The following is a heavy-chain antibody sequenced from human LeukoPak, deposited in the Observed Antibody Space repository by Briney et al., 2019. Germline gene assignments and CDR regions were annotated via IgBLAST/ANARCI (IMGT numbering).Heavy chain of an antibody. CDR3: ARDNVFAGELLFSPPSV. CDR1: GFTFSSYE. J-gene: IGHJ4*02. CDR2: ISSSGSTI. D-gene: IGHD3-10*01. V-gene: IGHV3-48*03. Sequence: GGSLRLSCAASGFTFSSYEMNWVRQAPGKGLEWVSYISSSGSTIYYADSVKGRFTISRDNAKSSLYLQMNSLRAEDTAVYYCARDNVFAGELLFSPPSVRGQGTLVTVSS.